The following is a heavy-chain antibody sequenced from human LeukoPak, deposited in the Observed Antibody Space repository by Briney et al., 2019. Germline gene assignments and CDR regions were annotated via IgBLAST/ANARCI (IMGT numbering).Heavy chain of an antibody. CDR2: INAGNGNT. CDR3: ARGGRRYYGSGSYSRGYYYYYGMDV. Sequence: ASVKVPCKASGYTFTSYAMHWVRQAPGQRLEWMGWINAGNGNTKYSQKFQGRVTITRDTSASTAYMELSSLRSEDTAVYYCARGGRRYYGSGSYSRGYYYYYGMDVWGKGTTVTVSS. J-gene: IGHJ6*04. D-gene: IGHD3-10*01. V-gene: IGHV1-3*01. CDR1: GYTFTSYA.